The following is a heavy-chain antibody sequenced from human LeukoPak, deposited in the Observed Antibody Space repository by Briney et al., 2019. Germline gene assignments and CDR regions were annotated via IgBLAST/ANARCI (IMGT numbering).Heavy chain of an antibody. CDR2: IIPIFGTA. CDR1: GGTFSSYA. V-gene: IGHV1-69*13. J-gene: IGHJ4*02. CDR3: ARDGSGVWFDY. Sequence: SVKASCKASGGTFSSYAISWVRQAPGQGLEWMGGIIPIFGTANYAQKFQGRVTITADESTSTAYMELSSLRSDDTAVYYCARDGSGVWFDYWGQGTLVTVSS. D-gene: IGHD3-10*01.